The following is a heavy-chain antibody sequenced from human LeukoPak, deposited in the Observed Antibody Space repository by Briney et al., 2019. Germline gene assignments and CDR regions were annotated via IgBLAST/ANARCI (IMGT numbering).Heavy chain of an antibody. CDR2: IYTSGST. D-gene: IGHD3-10*01. J-gene: IGHJ6*03. CDR1: GGSISSYY. Sequence: SETLSLTCTVSGGSISSYYWSWIRQPAGKGLEWIGRIYTSGSTNYSPSLKSRVTISVDTSKNQFSLKLSSVTAADTAVYYCARDFSTVVRGVIGGYYYYMDVWGKGTTVTVSS. V-gene: IGHV4-4*07. CDR3: ARDFSTVVRGVIGGYYYYMDV.